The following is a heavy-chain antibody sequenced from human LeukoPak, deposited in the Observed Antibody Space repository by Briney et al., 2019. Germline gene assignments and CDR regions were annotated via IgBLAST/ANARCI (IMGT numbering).Heavy chain of an antibody. J-gene: IGHJ4*02. Sequence: AGGSLRLSCAASGFTFSSYAMSWVRQAPGKGLEWVSAISGSGGSTYYADSVKGRFTISRDNSKNTLYLQMNSLRAEDTAVYYCAKSSYYGSSGYYREYYFDYWGQGTLVTVSS. CDR2: ISGSGGST. D-gene: IGHD3-22*01. V-gene: IGHV3-23*01. CDR3: AKSSYYGSSGYYREYYFDY. CDR1: GFTFSSYA.